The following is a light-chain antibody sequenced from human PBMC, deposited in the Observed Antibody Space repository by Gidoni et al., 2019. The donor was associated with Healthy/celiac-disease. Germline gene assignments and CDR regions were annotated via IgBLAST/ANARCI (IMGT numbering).Light chain of an antibody. CDR3: QQYGSSPQT. CDR1: QSVSSSY. V-gene: IGKV3-20*01. Sequence: IVLTQSPGTLSLLPGERATLSCRASQSVSSSYLAWYQQKPGQAPRLLSYGASSRATGIPDRFSGSGSGTDFTLTISRLEPEDFAVYYCQQYGSSPQTFGQGTKVEIK. CDR2: GAS. J-gene: IGKJ1*01.